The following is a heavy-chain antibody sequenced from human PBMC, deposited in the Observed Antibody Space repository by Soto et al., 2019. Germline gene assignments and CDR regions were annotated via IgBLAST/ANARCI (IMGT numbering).Heavy chain of an antibody. V-gene: IGHV3-9*01. CDR3: AKGRYDFWIPYYFDS. J-gene: IGHJ4*02. CDR2: ITWNSRVL. CDR1: GLNFDDFA. D-gene: IGHD3-3*01. Sequence: EVQLVESGGRLVQPGRSLRLSCVVTGLNFDDFAMHWVRQAPGKGLEWVSGITWNSRVLAYADSVKGRFTIYRDNARNSLYLQMDSLRDEDTALYYCAKGRYDFWIPYYFDSWGQGTLVTVSS.